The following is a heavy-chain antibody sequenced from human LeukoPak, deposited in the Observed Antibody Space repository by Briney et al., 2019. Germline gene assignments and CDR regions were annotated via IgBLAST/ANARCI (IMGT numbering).Heavy chain of an antibody. CDR1: GGSISSGSYY. Sequence: SQTLSLTCTVSGGSISSGSYYWSWIRQPAGKGLEWIGRIYTSGSTNYNPSLKSRVTISVDTSKNQFSLKLSSVTAAATAVYYCASLTARGFDFDYWGQGTLVTVSS. V-gene: IGHV4-61*02. D-gene: IGHD5-12*01. CDR2: IYTSGST. CDR3: ASLTARGFDFDY. J-gene: IGHJ4*02.